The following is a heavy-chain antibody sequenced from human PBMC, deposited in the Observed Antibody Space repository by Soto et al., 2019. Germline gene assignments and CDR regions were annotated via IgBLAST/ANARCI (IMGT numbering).Heavy chain of an antibody. D-gene: IGHD6-13*01. Sequence: LSLTCTVSGGSISSGDYYWSWIRQPPGKGLEWIGYIYYSGSTYYNPSLKSRVTISVDTSKNQFSLKLSSVTAADTAVYYCARGLKYSSSWVLFWFDPWGQGTLVTVSS. CDR1: GGSISSGDYY. J-gene: IGHJ5*02. CDR2: IYYSGST. CDR3: ARGLKYSSSWVLFWFDP. V-gene: IGHV4-30-4*01.